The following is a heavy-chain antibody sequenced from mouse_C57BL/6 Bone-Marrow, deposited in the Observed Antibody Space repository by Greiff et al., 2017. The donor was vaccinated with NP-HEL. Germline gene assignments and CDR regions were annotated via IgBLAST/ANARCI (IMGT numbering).Heavy chain of an antibody. Sequence: LQQSGAELVRPGASVKMSCKASGYTFTSYYMHWVKQTPRQGLEWIGAIYPGTGDTSYHQKFKGTATLTVDKSSSTAYMQLSSLASEDSAVYFCARRGGYDYDGYAMDYWGQGTSVTVSS. CDR2: IYPGTGDT. J-gene: IGHJ4*01. V-gene: IGHV1-12*01. CDR1: GYTFTSYY. D-gene: IGHD2-4*01. CDR3: ARRGGYDYDGYAMDY.